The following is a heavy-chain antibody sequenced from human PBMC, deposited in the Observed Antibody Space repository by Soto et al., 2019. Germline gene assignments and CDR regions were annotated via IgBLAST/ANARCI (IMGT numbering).Heavy chain of an antibody. CDR1: GFTVNSNY. J-gene: IGHJ4*02. CDR3: ARVAPFDY. CDR2: IYSGGST. D-gene: IGHD5-12*01. Sequence: EVQLVESGGGLVQPGGSLRLSCAASGFTVNSNYMSWVRQAPGKGLEWLSVIYSGGSTYYADSVKDRFTVSRDSSKNTLYLQMNSLRAGDTAVYYCARVAPFDYWGRGTLVTVSS. V-gene: IGHV3-66*01.